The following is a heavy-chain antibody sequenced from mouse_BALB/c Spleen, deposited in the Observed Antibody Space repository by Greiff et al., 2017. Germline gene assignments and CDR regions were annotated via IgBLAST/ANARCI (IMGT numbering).Heavy chain of an antibody. V-gene: IGHV1-5*01. CDR1: GYTFTSYW. CDR2: IYPGNSDT. D-gene: IGHD1-2*01. J-gene: IGHJ4*01. CDR3: TPYYGDLNYYAMDY. Sequence: VQLQQSGTVLARPGASVKMSCKASGYTFTSYWMHWVKQRPGQGLEWIGAIYPGNSDTSYNQKFKGKAKLTAVTSTSTAYMELSSLTNEDSAVYYCTPYYGDLNYYAMDYWGQGTSVTVSS.